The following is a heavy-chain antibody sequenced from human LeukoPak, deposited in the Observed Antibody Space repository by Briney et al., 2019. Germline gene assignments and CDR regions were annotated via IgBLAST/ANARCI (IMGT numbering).Heavy chain of an antibody. J-gene: IGHJ3*02. CDR1: GGSISSYY. Sequence: PSETLSLTCTVSGGSISSYYWSWIRQPPGKGLEWIGYIYYSGSTNYNPSLKSRVTISVDTSKNQFSLKLSSVTAADTAVYYCARRRMEMATMDDAFDIWGQGTMVTVSS. CDR3: ARRRMEMATMDDAFDI. V-gene: IGHV4-59*08. CDR2: IYYSGST. D-gene: IGHD5-24*01.